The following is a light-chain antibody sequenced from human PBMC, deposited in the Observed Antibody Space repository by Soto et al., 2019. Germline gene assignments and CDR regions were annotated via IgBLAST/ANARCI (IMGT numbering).Light chain of an antibody. CDR2: GAS. Sequence: EIVWTQSPGTLSLSPGERATLSCRASQSVDSSYLAWYHQRPGQPPRLLISGASNSATGIPDRCSGSGSRTDFPLTISRLEHEDFAVYYCQQYGSSGTFGQGTKVDIK. J-gene: IGKJ1*01. CDR3: QQYGSSGT. CDR1: QSVDSSY. V-gene: IGKV3-20*01.